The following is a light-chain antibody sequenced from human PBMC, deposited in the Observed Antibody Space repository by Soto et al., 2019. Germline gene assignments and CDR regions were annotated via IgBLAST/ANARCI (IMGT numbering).Light chain of an antibody. Sequence: QALRTQPPWASGTPGPRCTISCSGGISNIGSNPVNWYKQPPGAAPKLLIYIDDQRPSGAPDRFSGSKSGTSASLAISGLQPEDEADYYCAAWDDSLNDPFGTGTKVTVL. V-gene: IGLV1-44*01. CDR3: AAWDDSLNDP. CDR2: IDD. CDR1: ISNIGSNP. J-gene: IGLJ1*01.